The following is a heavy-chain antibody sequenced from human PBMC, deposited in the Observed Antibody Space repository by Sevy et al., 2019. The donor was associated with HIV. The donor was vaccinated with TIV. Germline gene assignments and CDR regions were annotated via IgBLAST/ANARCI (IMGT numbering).Heavy chain of an antibody. CDR1: GYTFTSYD. D-gene: IGHD4-17*01. CDR3: ARDRIRATVMDDYYGMDV. CDR2: MNPNSGNT. J-gene: IGHJ6*02. V-gene: IGHV1-8*01. Sequence: ASVKVSCKASGYTFTSYDINWVRQATGQGLEWMGWMNPNSGNTGYAQKFQGRVTMTRNTSISTAYMELSSLRSEDTAVYYWARDRIRATVMDDYYGMDVWGQGTTVTVSS.